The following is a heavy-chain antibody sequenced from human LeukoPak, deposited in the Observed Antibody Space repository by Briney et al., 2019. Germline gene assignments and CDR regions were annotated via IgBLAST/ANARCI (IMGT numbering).Heavy chain of an antibody. CDR1: GFTFSSYG. CDR3: AKVRLIAVAFNWFDP. D-gene: IGHD6-19*01. V-gene: IGHV3-30*18. CDR2: ISYDGSNK. Sequence: PGRSLRLSCAASGFTFSSYGMHWVRQAPGKGLEWVAVISYDGSNKYYADSVKGRFTIPRDNSKNTLYLQMNSLRAEDTAVYYCAKVRLIAVAFNWFDPWGQGTLVTVSS. J-gene: IGHJ5*02.